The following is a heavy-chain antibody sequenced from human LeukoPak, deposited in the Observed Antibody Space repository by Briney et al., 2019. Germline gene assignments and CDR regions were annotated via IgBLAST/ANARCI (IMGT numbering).Heavy chain of an antibody. J-gene: IGHJ6*03. CDR3: ARVSSAWPHYYMDV. CDR2: IYDTGST. CDR1: GGSISSSSYY. D-gene: IGHD6-19*01. V-gene: IGHV4-39*01. Sequence: PSETLSLTCTVSGGSISSSSYYWGWIRQPPGKGLEWIGNIYDTGSTYYNPSLKSRVTISVDTSKNQFSLKLSSVTAADTAVYYCARVSSAWPHYYMDVWGKGTTVTVSS.